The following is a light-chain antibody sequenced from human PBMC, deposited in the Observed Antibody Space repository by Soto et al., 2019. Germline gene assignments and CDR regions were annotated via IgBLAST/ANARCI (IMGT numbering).Light chain of an antibody. CDR3: QQYGSPLFT. Sequence: EIVLTQSPGTLSLSPGERATLSCRASQSVISKYLAWYQQKPGQAPRVLIYGTSIRASGVPESFSGGVSGTDFTLTITRLEPEDFAVYYCQQYGSPLFTFGPGTKVDFK. V-gene: IGKV3-20*01. J-gene: IGKJ3*01. CDR2: GTS. CDR1: QSVISKY.